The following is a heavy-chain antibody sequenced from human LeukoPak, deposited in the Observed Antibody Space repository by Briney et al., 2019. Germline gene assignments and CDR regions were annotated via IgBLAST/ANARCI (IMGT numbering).Heavy chain of an antibody. D-gene: IGHD1-14*01. CDR1: GGTFSSYA. Sequence: GSSVKVSCKASGGTFSSYAISWVRQAPGQGLEWMGRIIPILGIANYAQKFQGRVTITADKSTSTAYMELSSLRSEDTAVYYCARDNRKWRGSQDAFDIWGQGTMVTVSS. CDR2: IIPILGIA. J-gene: IGHJ3*02. V-gene: IGHV1-69*04. CDR3: ARDNRKWRGSQDAFDI.